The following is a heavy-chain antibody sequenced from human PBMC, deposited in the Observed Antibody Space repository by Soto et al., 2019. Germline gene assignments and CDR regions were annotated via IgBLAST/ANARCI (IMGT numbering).Heavy chain of an antibody. CDR3: ASRRYCSGGSCYWFDP. CDR1: GGTFSSDV. D-gene: IGHD2-15*01. V-gene: IGHV1-69*13. CDR2: IAPMFGTA. J-gene: IGHJ5*02. Sequence: GASVKVSCKASGGTFSSDVISWVRQAPGQGLEWMGGIAPMFGTANYAQKFQGRVTITADESTSTAYMELSSLRSEDTAVYYCASRRYCSGGSCYWFDPWGQGTLVTVSS.